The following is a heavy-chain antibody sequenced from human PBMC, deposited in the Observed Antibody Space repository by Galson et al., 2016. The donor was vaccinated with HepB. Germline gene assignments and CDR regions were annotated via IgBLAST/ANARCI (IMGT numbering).Heavy chain of an antibody. CDR2: IIPIFDTA. J-gene: IGHJ4*02. D-gene: IGHD3-22*01. CDR1: GGTFSSYD. CDR3: ASGVYGHYYDNRHYHYFDN. Sequence: SVKVSCKASGGTFSSYDINWVRQAPGQGLEWMGGIIPIFDTANYAQKFQGRVTITADESTSTAYMELSSVTAADTAVYYCASGVYGHYYDNRHYHYFDNWGQGTLVTVSS. V-gene: IGHV1-69*13.